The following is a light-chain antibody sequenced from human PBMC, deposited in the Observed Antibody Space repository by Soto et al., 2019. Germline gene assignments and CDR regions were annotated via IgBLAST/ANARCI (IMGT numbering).Light chain of an antibody. J-gene: IGLJ1*01. CDR1: SSDVGGYNY. CDR2: DVS. CDR3: SSYTSSSTRV. Sequence: QSALTQPASVSGSPGQSITISCTGTSSDVGGYNYVSWYQQHPGKAPKLMIFDVSNRPSGVSNRFSGSKSGNTASLTISGLQAEAEAEYYCSSYTSSSTRVFGTGTKVTVL. V-gene: IGLV2-14*01.